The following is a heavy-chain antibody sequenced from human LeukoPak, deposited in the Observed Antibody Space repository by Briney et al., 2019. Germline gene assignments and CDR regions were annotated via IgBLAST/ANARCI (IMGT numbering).Heavy chain of an antibody. J-gene: IGHJ4*02. D-gene: IGHD5-18*01. V-gene: IGHV1-69*13. CDR1: GGTFSSYA. CDR3: ASSFKGYWIQLWN. CDR2: IIPILGTA. Sequence: SVKVSCKASGGTFSSYAISWVRQAPGQRLEWMGGIIPILGTASYAQKFQGRVTITADESTSTAYMELSSLRSEDTAVYYCASSFKGYWIQLWNWGQGTLVTVSS.